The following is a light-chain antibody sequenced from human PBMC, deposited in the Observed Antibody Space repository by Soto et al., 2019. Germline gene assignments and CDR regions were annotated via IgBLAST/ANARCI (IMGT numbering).Light chain of an antibody. V-gene: IGKV2-28*01. J-gene: IGKJ2*01. CDR3: MQALPTPPYT. CDR2: LGS. Sequence: EIVMTQSPLSRPVTLGESASISCRSSRSLLHSNGHNYLDWYLQKPGQSPQLLIYLGSNRASGVPDRFSGSGSGTDFTLKISRVEAEDVGVYYCMQALPTPPYTFGQGTNLAIK. CDR1: RSLLHSNGHNY.